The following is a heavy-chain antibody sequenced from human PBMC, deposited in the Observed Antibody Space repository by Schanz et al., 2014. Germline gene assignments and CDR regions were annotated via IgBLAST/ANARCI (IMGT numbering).Heavy chain of an antibody. CDR2: ISSSSSYI. CDR1: GFTFSNFA. V-gene: IGHV3-21*02. D-gene: IGHD1-1*01. J-gene: IGHJ4*02. Sequence: EVQLVESGGGLVQPGGSLRLSCAASGFTFSNFAIHWVRQAPGKGLEWVSSISSSSSYIYYADSVKGRFTISRDNAKSSLFLQMNSLRDEDTAVYYCVRDAYLQIRGTVFDSWGPGNLVTVSS. CDR3: VRDAYLQIRGTVFDS.